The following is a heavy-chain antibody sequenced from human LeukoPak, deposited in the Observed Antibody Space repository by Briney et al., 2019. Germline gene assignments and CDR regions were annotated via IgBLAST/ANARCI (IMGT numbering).Heavy chain of an antibody. CDR2: IYYSGST. Sequence: SETLSLTCTVSGGSISSYYWSWIRQPPGKGLEWIGYIYYSGSTNYNPSLKSRVTISVDTSKNQFSLKLSSVTAADTAVYYCASDSWFHGHAFDIWGQGTMVTVSS. J-gene: IGHJ3*02. CDR1: GGSISSYY. V-gene: IGHV4-59*01. CDR3: ASDSWFHGHAFDI. D-gene: IGHD3-10*01.